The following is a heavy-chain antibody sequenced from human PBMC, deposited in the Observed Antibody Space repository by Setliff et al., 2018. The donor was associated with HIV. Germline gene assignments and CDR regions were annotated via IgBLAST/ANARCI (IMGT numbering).Heavy chain of an antibody. Sequence: GGSLRLSCAASGFTFSTYWMSWVRQAPGKGLEWVANINQDGREKYYVDSVKGRFTISRDNAKDSLYLQMNSLRGVDTAVYYCAGSRGYFVKADWGQGTLVTVSS. CDR3: AGSRGYFVKAD. CDR2: INQDGREK. J-gene: IGHJ4*02. V-gene: IGHV3-7*01. CDR1: GFTFSTYW. D-gene: IGHD3-22*01.